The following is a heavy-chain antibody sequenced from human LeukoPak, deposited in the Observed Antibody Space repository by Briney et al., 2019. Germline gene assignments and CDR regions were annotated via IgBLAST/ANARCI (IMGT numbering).Heavy chain of an antibody. V-gene: IGHV3-23*01. CDR1: GFTFSSYA. Sequence: GGSLRLSCAASGFTFSSYAMSWVRQAPGKGLEWVSAISGSGGSTYYADSVKGRFTISRDNSKNTLYLQMNSLRAEDAAVYYCAKDRGALGELLAIFDNWGQGTLVTVSS. CDR2: ISGSGGST. CDR3: AKDRGALGELLAIFDN. J-gene: IGHJ4*02. D-gene: IGHD3-10*01.